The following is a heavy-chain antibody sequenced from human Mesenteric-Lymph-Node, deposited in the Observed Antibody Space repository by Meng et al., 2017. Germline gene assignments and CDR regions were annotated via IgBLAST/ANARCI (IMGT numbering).Heavy chain of an antibody. Sequence: GESLKISCAASGFTLSTTYMSWVRQAPGKRLEWVAIIHTGDNRYYADSVKGRFTISRDNSKNTVFLQMNSLGAEDTAVYYCARHSYFDLWGRGTVVTGSS. CDR1: GFTLSTTY. CDR2: IHTGDNR. V-gene: IGHV3-66*04. CDR3: ARHSYFDL. J-gene: IGHJ2*01.